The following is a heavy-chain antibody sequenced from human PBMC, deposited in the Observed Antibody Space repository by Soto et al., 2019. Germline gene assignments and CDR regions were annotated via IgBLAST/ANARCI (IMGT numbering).Heavy chain of an antibody. J-gene: IGHJ4*02. D-gene: IGHD4-17*01. Sequence: QVQLVQSGAEVKKPGSSVKVSCKASEGTFSNYAISWVRQAPGQGLEWMGGIIPLFGTTNYAQKFQGRVTITADESTSTAYMELNSLTSDDTAVYYCARDHSTYGDYAVKGLRDWGQGVLVTVSS. CDR3: ARDHSTYGDYAVKGLRD. V-gene: IGHV1-69*01. CDR2: IIPLFGTT. CDR1: EGTFSNYA.